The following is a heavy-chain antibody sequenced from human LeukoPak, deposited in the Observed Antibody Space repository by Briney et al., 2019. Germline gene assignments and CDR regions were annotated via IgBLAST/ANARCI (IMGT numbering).Heavy chain of an antibody. D-gene: IGHD2-15*01. V-gene: IGHV1-18*01. Sequence: ASVKVSRKPSGYTFTSYGISWVRQAPGQGLEWMGWISAYNGNTNYAQKLQGRVTMTTDTSTSTAYMELRSLRSDDTAVYYCARAHEGIGYCSGGSCGSNWFYPWGQGTLVTVSS. CDR3: ARAHEGIGYCSGGSCGSNWFYP. J-gene: IGHJ5*02. CDR1: GYTFTSYG. CDR2: ISAYNGNT.